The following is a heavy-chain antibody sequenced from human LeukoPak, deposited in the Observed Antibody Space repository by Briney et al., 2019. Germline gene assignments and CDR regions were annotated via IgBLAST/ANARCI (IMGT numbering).Heavy chain of an antibody. V-gene: IGHV1-69*06. CDR3: ARGTYYDILTGYPRGFDY. Sequence: ASVKVSCKASGGTFSSYAISWVRQAPGQGLEWMGWIIPIFGTANYAQKFQGRVTITADKSTSTAYMELSSLRSEDTAVYYCARGTYYDILTGYPRGFDYWGQGTLVPVSS. CDR1: GGTFSSYA. J-gene: IGHJ4*02. D-gene: IGHD3-9*01. CDR2: IIPIFGTA.